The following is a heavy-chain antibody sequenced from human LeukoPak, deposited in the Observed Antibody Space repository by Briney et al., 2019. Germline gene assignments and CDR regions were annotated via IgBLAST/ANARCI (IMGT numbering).Heavy chain of an antibody. D-gene: IGHD6-13*01. CDR1: GFTFSSYA. CDR2: ISYDGSNK. Sequence: GGSLRLSCAASGFTFSSYAMHWVRQAPGKGLEWVAVISYDGSNKYYADSVKGRFTISRDNSKNTLYLQMNSLRAEDTAVYYCARDRSSSSWYKYYYGMDVWGQGTTVTVSS. J-gene: IGHJ6*02. V-gene: IGHV3-30-3*01. CDR3: ARDRSSSSWYKYYYGMDV.